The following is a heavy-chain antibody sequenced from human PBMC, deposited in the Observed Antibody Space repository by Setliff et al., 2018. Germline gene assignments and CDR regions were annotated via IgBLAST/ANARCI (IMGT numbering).Heavy chain of an antibody. Sequence: SETLSLTCIVSGGSISSATSYWNWIRQPAGKELEWIGRIYAIRSTNYNPSLKSRVTISLDTSNNQFSLTLSSVTAADPAVYYCARGSTMIQGVRLYYHGLDVWGQGTTVTVSS. V-gene: IGHV4-61*02. CDR2: IYAIRST. CDR3: ARGSTMIQGVRLYYHGLDV. CDR1: GGSISSATSY. J-gene: IGHJ6*02. D-gene: IGHD3-10*01.